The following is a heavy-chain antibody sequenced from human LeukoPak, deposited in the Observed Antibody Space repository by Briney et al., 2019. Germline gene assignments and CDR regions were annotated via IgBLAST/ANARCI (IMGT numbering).Heavy chain of an antibody. CDR1: GGTFSKYA. D-gene: IGHD5-12*01. Sequence: SVKVSCKASGGTFSKYALSWVRQAPGQGLEWMGAIIPFLDTSNYPPKFQDRVTITTDESTSTAYMDLSSLRSDDTAVYYCARAQAGNYDWPLDLWGQGTLVTVSS. J-gene: IGHJ5*02. CDR3: ARAQAGNYDWPLDL. CDR2: IIPFLDTS. V-gene: IGHV1-69*05.